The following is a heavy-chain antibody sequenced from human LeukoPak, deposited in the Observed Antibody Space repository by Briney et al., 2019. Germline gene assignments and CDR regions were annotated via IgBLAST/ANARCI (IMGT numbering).Heavy chain of an antibody. CDR2: INPNSGGT. V-gene: IGHV1-2*02. CDR1: GYTFTGYY. J-gene: IGHJ5*02. D-gene: IGHD2-15*01. Sequence: GASVKVSCKASGYTFTGYYMHWVRQAPGQGLEWMGWINPNSGGTNYAQKFQGRVTMTRDTSISTAYMELSRLRSDDTAVYYCARENVVVAATTRGNWFDPWGQGTLVTVSS. CDR3: ARENVVVAATTRGNWFDP.